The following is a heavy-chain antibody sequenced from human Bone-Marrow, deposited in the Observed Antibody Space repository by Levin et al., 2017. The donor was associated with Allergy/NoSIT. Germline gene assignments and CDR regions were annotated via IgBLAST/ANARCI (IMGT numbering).Heavy chain of an antibody. V-gene: IGHV3-30*04. CDR3: VKDGVHAAADHLFFDS. Sequence: GESLKISCVASGFTFIDYAMHWVRQAPGKGLEWVAVIAHDGKSKIYAESVKGRFTISRDNSNNALSLQMNSLKSDDTAMYYCVKDGVHAAADHLFFDSWGQGTPVTV. CDR2: IAHDGKSK. CDR1: GFTFIDYA. D-gene: IGHD6-13*01. J-gene: IGHJ4*02.